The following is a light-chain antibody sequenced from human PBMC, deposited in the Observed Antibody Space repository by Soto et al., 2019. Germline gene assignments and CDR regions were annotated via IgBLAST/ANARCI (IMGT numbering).Light chain of an antibody. V-gene: IGKV3-11*01. CDR3: QQRSNWPPIT. CDR2: DAS. CDR1: QSVSSY. J-gene: IGKJ5*01. Sequence: EIVLTQSPATLSLSPGERATLSCRASQSVSSYLAWYQQKPGQAPRLLIYDASNRATGIPVRFSGSGSGTDFSLTISSLEPEDFAVYYCQQRSNWPPITFGHGTRLEMK.